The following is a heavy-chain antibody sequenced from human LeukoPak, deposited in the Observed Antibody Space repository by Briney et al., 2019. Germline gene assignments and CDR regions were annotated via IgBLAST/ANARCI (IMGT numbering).Heavy chain of an antibody. D-gene: IGHD3-3*01. V-gene: IGHV3-11*01. CDR2: ISSSGSTI. J-gene: IGHJ4*02. CDR3: AREIIRDVYLDY. Sequence: PGGSLRLSCAASGFTFSDYYMSWIRQAPGRGLEWVSYISSSGSTIYYADSVKGRFTISRDNAKNSLYLQMNSLRAEDTAVYYCAREIIRDVYLDYWSQGTLVTVSS. CDR1: GFTFSDYY.